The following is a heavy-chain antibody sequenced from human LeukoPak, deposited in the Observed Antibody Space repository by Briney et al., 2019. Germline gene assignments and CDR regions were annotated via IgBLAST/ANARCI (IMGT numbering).Heavy chain of an antibody. Sequence: ASVKVSCKASGYTFSSFGISWVRQAPGQGLEWMGWISAYNGNTIYAQKLQGRVTMTTDTSTSTAYMELRSLRSDDTAVYYCARDPRDPKTSGWPFDYWGQGTLVTVSS. V-gene: IGHV1-18*01. J-gene: IGHJ4*02. CDR2: ISAYNGNT. D-gene: IGHD6-19*01. CDR1: GYTFSSFG. CDR3: ARDPRDPKTSGWPFDY.